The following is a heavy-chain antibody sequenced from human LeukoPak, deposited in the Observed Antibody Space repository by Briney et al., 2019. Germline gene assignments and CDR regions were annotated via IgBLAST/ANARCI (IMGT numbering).Heavy chain of an antibody. V-gene: IGHV5-51*01. CDR3: ARQSSDYYFDY. CDR2: IYPGDSGT. Sequence: GESLKISCKGSGYSFTSYWIGWVRQMPGKGLEWMGIIYPGDSGTRYSPSLQGQVTISADKSISTAYLQWSSLKASDTAMYYCARQSSDYYFDYWGQGTLVTVSS. J-gene: IGHJ4*02. D-gene: IGHD3-22*01. CDR1: GYSFTSYW.